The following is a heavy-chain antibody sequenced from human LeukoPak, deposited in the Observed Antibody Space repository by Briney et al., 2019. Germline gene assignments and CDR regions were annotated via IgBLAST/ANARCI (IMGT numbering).Heavy chain of an antibody. D-gene: IGHD1/OR15-1a*01. J-gene: IGHJ4*02. Sequence: SETLSLTCAVSGGSISSGGYSWSWIRQPPGKGLEWIGYIYHSGSTYYNPSLKSQVTISVDRSKNQLSLRVNSVTAADTAIYYCARDEQGTRSDYWGQGTLVTVAS. CDR1: GGSISSGGYS. V-gene: IGHV4-30-2*01. CDR2: IYHSGST. CDR3: ARDEQGTRSDY.